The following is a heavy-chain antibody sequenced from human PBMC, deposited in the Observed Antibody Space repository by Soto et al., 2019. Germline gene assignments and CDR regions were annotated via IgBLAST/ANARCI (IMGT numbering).Heavy chain of an antibody. CDR2: IYYSGST. J-gene: IGHJ4*02. CDR1: GGSISSSSYY. Sequence: SSETLSLTCTVSGGSISSSSYYWGWIRQPPGKGLEWIGSIYYSGSTYYNPSLKSRVTISVDTSKNQFSLKLNSVTAADTAVYYCARAHGGNSMDNWGQGTLVTVSS. CDR3: ARAHGGNSMDN. D-gene: IGHD2-21*02. V-gene: IGHV4-39*01.